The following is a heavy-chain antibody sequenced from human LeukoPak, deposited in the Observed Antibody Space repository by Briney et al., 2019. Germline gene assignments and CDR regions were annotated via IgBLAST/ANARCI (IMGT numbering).Heavy chain of an antibody. CDR2: ISGSDSST. V-gene: IGHV3-23*01. CDR1: GFTFTTYA. Sequence: GGSLRLSCAVSGFTFTTYAITWVRQAPGKGLEWVSGISGSDSSTYYADSVKGRFTISKDNSKNTLYLQMKSLRAEDTAVYYCAKGIWFGELSAFDIWGQGTMVTVSS. J-gene: IGHJ3*02. D-gene: IGHD3-10*01. CDR3: AKGIWFGELSAFDI.